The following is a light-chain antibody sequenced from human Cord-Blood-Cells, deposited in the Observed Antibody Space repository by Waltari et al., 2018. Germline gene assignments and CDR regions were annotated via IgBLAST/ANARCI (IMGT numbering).Light chain of an antibody. J-gene: IGKJ2*01. Sequence: EIVLTQSPATLSLSPGERATLSCRASQSVSSYSAWYQQKPGQAPRLLLYDASNRATGIPARFSGSESGTDFTLTISSLEPEDFAVYYCQQRSNCYTFGQGTKLK. CDR3: QQRSNCYT. CDR2: DAS. CDR1: QSVSSY. V-gene: IGKV3-11*01.